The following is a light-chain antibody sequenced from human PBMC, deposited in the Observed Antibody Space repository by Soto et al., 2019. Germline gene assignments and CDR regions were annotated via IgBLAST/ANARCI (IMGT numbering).Light chain of an antibody. CDR3: QQYNNWWT. CDR2: GAS. J-gene: IGKJ1*01. V-gene: IGKV3-15*01. CDR1: QSISNN. Sequence: EIVMTQSPAILSVSPGERATLSCRASQSISNNLAWYHQRPGQAPRLLIYGASTRATGIPARFSGSGSGTEFTLTSSRLPSEDFAVYYCQQYNNWWTFGQGTRVEIK.